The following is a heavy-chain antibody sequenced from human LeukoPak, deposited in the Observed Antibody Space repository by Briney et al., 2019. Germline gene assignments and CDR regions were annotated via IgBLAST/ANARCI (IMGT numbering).Heavy chain of an antibody. D-gene: IGHD6-13*01. J-gene: IGHJ5*02. V-gene: IGHV4-34*01. Sequence: SETLSLTCAVYGGSFSGYYWSWIRQPPGRGLEWIGEINHSGSTNYNPSLKSRVTISVDTSKNQFSLKVNSVTAADTAFYYCARAYSSSWYWNWFDPWGQGTLVTVSS. CDR3: ARAYSSSWYWNWFDP. CDR2: INHSGST. CDR1: GGSFSGYY.